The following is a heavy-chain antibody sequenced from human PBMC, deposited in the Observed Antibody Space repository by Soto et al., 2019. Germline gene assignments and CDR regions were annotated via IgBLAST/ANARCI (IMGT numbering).Heavy chain of an antibody. CDR2: IFYSGST. V-gene: IGHV4-59*02. CDR3: ARVFPSYCGGDCSYFDS. Sequence: SETLSLTCTVSGGSVNSYYWSWIRQPPGKGLEWIGYIFYSGSTKSNPSHKSRVTMSVDMSKNQFSLRLTSVTAADTAVYYCARVFPSYCGGDCSYFDSWGQGTLVTVSS. J-gene: IGHJ4*02. D-gene: IGHD2-21*02. CDR1: GGSVNSYY.